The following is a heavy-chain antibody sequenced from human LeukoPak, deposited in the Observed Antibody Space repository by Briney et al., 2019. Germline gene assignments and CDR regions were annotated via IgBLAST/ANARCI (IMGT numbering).Heavy chain of an antibody. D-gene: IGHD3-22*01. CDR2: IYPRDSDT. J-gene: IGHJ3*02. CDR1: EYPFTNYW. Sequence: GESLKISCKGSEYPFTNYWIGGVRKTSDKGLEVVAFIYPRDSDTRYNPSFQGQVTISADKSISTAYLQWSSLKASDTAMYYCARQRTYHYDSSGYYHDAFDMWGQGTMVTVSS. V-gene: IGHV5-51*01. CDR3: ARQRTYHYDSSGYYHDAFDM.